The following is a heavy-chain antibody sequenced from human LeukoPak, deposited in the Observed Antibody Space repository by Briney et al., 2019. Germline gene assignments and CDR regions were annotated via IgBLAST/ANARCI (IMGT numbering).Heavy chain of an antibody. CDR3: ARGDPAAGQNAAGSDY. CDR2: IYTSGST. D-gene: IGHD6-13*01. J-gene: IGHJ4*02. V-gene: IGHV4-4*07. Sequence: SETLSLTCTVSDASISSYSWSWIRQPAGKGLEWIGHIYTSGSTNYNPSLKSRVTMSVDTSKNQFSLKLSSVTAADTAVYYCARGDPAAGQNAAGSDYWGQGTLVTVSS. CDR1: DASISSYS.